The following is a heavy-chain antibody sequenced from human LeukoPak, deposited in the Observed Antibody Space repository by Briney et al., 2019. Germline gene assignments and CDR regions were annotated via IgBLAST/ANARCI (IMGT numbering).Heavy chain of an antibody. V-gene: IGHV1-18*01. J-gene: IGHJ6*02. Sequence: ASVKVSCKASGYTFTSYGISWVRQAPGQGLEWMGWISAYNGNTNYARKLQGRVTMTTDTSTSTAYMELRSLRSDDTAVYYCARDRNCSSTSCYFGYYYYYGMDVWGQGTTVTVSS. CDR1: GYTFTSYG. D-gene: IGHD2-2*01. CDR3: ARDRNCSSTSCYFGYYYYYGMDV. CDR2: ISAYNGNT.